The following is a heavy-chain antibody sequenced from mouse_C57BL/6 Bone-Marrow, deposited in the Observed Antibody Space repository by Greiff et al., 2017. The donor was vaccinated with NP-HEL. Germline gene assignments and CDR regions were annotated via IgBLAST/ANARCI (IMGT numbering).Heavy chain of an antibody. J-gene: IGHJ3*01. D-gene: IGHD1-1*01. V-gene: IGHV2-2*01. CDR2: IWSGGST. CDR3: ARKNYYGSLAY. Sequence: QVQLKESGPGLVQPSQSLSITCTVSGFSLTSYGVHWVRQSPGKGLEWLGVIWSGGSTDYNAAFISRLSISKDNSKSQVFFKMNSLQADDTAIYYCARKNYYGSLAYWGQGTLVTVS. CDR1: GFSLTSYG.